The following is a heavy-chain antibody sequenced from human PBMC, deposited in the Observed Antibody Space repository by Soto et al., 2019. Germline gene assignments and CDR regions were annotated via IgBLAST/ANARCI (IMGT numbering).Heavy chain of an antibody. V-gene: IGHV3-30-3*01. CDR3: ARADCSHFTCQGRDRFDV. J-gene: IGHJ5*02. D-gene: IGHD2-15*01. CDR1: GFTFGIYA. Sequence: GGSLRLSCAASGFTFGIYAMHWVRQAPGKGLEWVAVIFYDGDNKYYADSVKGRFTISRDNSKNIVYLQMDTLRPEDTAVYYCARADCSHFTCQGRDRFDVWGQGTLVTVSS. CDR2: IFYDGDNK.